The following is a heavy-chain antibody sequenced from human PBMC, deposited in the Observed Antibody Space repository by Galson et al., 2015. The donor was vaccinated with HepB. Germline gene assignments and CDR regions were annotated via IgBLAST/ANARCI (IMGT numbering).Heavy chain of an antibody. D-gene: IGHD2-2*01. CDR1: GGSISSYY. CDR3: ARSPARWCSSTSCYRYAFDI. CDR2: IYYSGST. V-gene: IGHV4-59*01. J-gene: IGHJ3*02. Sequence: ESLSLTCTVSGGSISSYYWSWIRQPPGKGLEWIGYIYYSGSTNYNPSLKSRVTISVDTSKNQFSLKLSSVTAADTAVYYCARSPARWCSSTSCYRYAFDIWGQGTMVTVSS.